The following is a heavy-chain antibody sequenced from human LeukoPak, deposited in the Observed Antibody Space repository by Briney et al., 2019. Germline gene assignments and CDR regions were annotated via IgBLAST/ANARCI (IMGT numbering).Heavy chain of an antibody. V-gene: IGHV3-21*01. CDR3: ARDYSSSWYDYFDD. D-gene: IGHD6-13*01. CDR2: ISSSSSYI. Sequence: PGGSLRLSCAASGFTYISYSMNWVRQAPGKGLEWVSSISSSSSYIYYADSVKGRFTISRDNAKNSLYLQMNSLRAEDTAVYYCARDYSSSWYDYFDDWGQGPLPTVSS. J-gene: IGHJ4*01. CDR1: GFTYISYS.